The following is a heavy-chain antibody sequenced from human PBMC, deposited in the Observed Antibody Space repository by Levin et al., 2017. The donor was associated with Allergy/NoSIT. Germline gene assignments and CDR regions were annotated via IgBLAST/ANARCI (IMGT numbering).Heavy chain of an antibody. Sequence: EASVKVSCKASGYTFTGYYMHWVRQAPGQGLEWMGWINPNSGGTNYAQKFQGRVTMTRDTSISTAYMELSRLRSDDTAVYYCARDWAYSSRHVNDYWGQGTLVTVSS. CDR1: GYTFTGYY. CDR3: ARDWAYSSRHVNDY. D-gene: IGHD6-13*01. V-gene: IGHV1-2*02. J-gene: IGHJ4*02. CDR2: INPNSGGT.